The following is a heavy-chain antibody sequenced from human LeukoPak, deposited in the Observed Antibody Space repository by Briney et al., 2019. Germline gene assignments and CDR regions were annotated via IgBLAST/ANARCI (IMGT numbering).Heavy chain of an antibody. V-gene: IGHV3-30-3*02. D-gene: IGHD6-6*01. CDR2: ISYDGSNK. Sequence: GGSLRLSCAASGFTFSSYAMHWVRQAPGKGLEWVAVISYDGSNKYYADSVKGRFTISRDNSQNTLYLQMNSLRAENTAVYYCAKRAAARTLDYWGQGTLVTVSS. CDR3: AKRAAARTLDY. J-gene: IGHJ4*02. CDR1: GFTFSSYA.